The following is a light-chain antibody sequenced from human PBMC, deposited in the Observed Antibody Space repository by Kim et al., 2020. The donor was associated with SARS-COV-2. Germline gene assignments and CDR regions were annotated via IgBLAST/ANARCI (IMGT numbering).Light chain of an antibody. CDR3: QVWDRSTASYV. CDR1: HIGSKN. J-gene: IGLJ1*01. CDR2: RDS. Sequence: SYELTQPLSVSVALGQTARITCGGNHIGSKNVHWCQQKPGQAPVVVIYRDSNRPSGIPERFSGSNSGNTATLIISRVQAGDEADYYCQVWDRSTASYVFGSGTK. V-gene: IGLV3-9*01.